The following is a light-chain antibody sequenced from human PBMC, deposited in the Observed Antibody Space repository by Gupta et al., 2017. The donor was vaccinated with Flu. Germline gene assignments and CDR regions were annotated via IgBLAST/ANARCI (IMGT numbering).Light chain of an antibody. CDR2: DAS. CDR3: QQYGSSPAVT. CDR1: QSVSSSY. Sequence: EIVLTQSPATLSLYPGESATLSCGASQSVSSSYLAWYQQNPGRAPRLLIYDASSRATGIPDRFSGSGSGTDFTLTISRLEPEDFAVYYFQQYGSSPAVTFGQGTRLEIK. V-gene: IGKV3D-20*01. J-gene: IGKJ5*01.